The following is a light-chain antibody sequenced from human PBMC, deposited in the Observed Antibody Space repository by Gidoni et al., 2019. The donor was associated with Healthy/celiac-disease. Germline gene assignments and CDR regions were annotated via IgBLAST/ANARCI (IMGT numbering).Light chain of an antibody. V-gene: IGKV3-20*01. CDR2: GAS. CDR3: QQYGSSRYT. Sequence: EIVLTQSPGTLSLSPGERATLSCRASQSVSSSYLAWYQQTPGQAPRLLIYGASSRATGIPDRFSGSGSGTDFTLTISRLEPEDFAVYYCQQYGSSRYTFXQXTKLEIK. J-gene: IGKJ2*01. CDR1: QSVSSSY.